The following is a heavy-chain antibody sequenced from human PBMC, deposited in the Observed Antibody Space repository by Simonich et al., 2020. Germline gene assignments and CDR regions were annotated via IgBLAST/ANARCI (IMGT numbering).Heavy chain of an antibody. Sequence: QVQLVQSGAEVQKPGASVKVSCKASGYTFTGYYMHWVRQAPGQGLSVRGWSNPNRGGTKEAQKFQGRVTLPRETSNSTAYMELSRLGSDDTAVYYCARGALTGDYYYMDVWGKGTTVTVAS. CDR2: SNPNRGGT. J-gene: IGHJ6*03. CDR3: ARGALTGDYYYMDV. D-gene: IGHD7-27*01. CDR1: GYTFTGYY. V-gene: IGHV1-2*02.